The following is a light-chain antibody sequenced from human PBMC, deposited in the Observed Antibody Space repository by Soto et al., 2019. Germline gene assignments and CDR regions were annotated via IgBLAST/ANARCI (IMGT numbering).Light chain of an antibody. J-gene: IGLJ3*02. V-gene: IGLV2-11*01. CDR1: SSDVGGYNH. CDR3: CSYAGTYTWV. Sequence: QSALTQPRSVSGSPGQSVTISCTGTSSDVGGYNHVSWYQQHPGKAPKLMIYDVTKRPPGVPDRFSGSKSGNRASLTISGLQAEDEADYYCCSYAGTYTWVFGGGTKLTVL. CDR2: DVT.